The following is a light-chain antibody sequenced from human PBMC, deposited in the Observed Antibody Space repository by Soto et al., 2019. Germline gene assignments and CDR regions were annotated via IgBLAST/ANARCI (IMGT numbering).Light chain of an antibody. CDR3: QQYNTYST. V-gene: IGKV1-5*01. CDR2: DAS. Sequence: DIQMTQSPSTLSASVGDRVTITCRASQSISRWLAWYQQKPGKAPKALIYDASTLRSGVPSRFSGGGSRTEFTLTISSLQPDAIATYYCQQYNTYSTFGQGTRLEIK. CDR1: QSISRW. J-gene: IGKJ5*01.